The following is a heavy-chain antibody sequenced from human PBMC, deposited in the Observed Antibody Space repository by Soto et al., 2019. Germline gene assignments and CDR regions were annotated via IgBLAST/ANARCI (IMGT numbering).Heavy chain of an antibody. D-gene: IGHD1-26*01. V-gene: IGHV4-31*03. CDR2: IYYSGST. CDR3: AGIYSGSPGGTLRY. CDR1: GGSISSGGYY. Sequence: QVQLQESGPGLVKPSQTLSLTCTVSGGSISSGGYYWSWIPQHPGKGLEWIGYIYYSGSTYYNPSLKSRVTISVDTSKNQFSLKLSSVTAAYAAVYYCAGIYSGSPGGTLRYWGQGTLVTVSS. J-gene: IGHJ4*02.